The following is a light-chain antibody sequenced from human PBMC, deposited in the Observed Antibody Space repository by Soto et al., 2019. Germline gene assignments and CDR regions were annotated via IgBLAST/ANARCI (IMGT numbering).Light chain of an antibody. CDR2: GAS. V-gene: IGKV3-15*01. J-gene: IGKJ1*01. CDR3: QQYNSWLTWT. CDR1: QSVSSN. Sequence: EIVVTQSPANMSVSPGGRATLSCRASQSVSSNLAWYQQKPGQAPRLLIYGASTRATDIPARFSGSGSGTEFTLTINSLQSEDFAVYYCQQYNSWLTWTFGQGAKADIK.